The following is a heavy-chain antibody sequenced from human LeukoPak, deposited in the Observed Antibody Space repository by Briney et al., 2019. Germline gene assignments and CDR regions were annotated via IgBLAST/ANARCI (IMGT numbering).Heavy chain of an antibody. CDR3: ARAVTRRWLQTHFDY. CDR1: GFTVSSNY. CDR2: IYSGVST. J-gene: IGHJ4*02. Sequence: PGGSLRLSCAASGFTVSSNYMRWVRQAPGKGLEWVSVIYSGVSTYYADSVKGRFTISRDNAKNSLYLQMNSLRDEDTAVYYCARAVTRRWLQTHFDYWGQGTLVTVSS. V-gene: IGHV3-66*01. D-gene: IGHD5-24*01.